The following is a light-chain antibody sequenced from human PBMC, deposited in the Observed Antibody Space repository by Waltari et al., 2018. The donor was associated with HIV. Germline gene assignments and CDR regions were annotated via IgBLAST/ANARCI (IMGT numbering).Light chain of an antibody. CDR3: SSYAGSNNFGV. V-gene: IGLV2-8*01. CDR2: EVS. Sequence: QSALTQPPSASGSPGQSVTISCTGTSSDVGGYNYVSWYQQHPGKAPKLMIYEVSKRPSGVPDRCSGSKSGNTASLTVSGLQAEDEADYYCSSYAGSNNFGVFGGGTKLTAL. J-gene: IGLJ2*01. CDR1: SSDVGGYNY.